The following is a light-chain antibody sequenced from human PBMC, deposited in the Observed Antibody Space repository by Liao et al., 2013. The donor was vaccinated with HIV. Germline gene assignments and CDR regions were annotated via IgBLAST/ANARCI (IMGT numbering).Light chain of an antibody. V-gene: IGLV3-1*01. CDR2: QDN. CDR3: QTWDNNINYV. CDR1: KLGNKY. J-gene: IGLJ1*01. Sequence: SYELTQTPSVSVSPGQTARIACSGDKLGNKYACWYQVKPGQSPVLVIYQDNKRPSGIPVRFSGSNSGNTATLTISGTQAMDEADYYCQTWDNNINYVFGTGTKVTVL.